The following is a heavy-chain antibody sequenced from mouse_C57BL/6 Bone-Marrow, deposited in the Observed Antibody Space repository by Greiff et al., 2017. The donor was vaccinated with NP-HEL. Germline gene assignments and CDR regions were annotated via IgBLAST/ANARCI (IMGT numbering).Heavy chain of an antibody. V-gene: IGHV1-18*01. Sequence: VQLKQSGPELVKPGASVKIPCKASGYTFTDYNMDWVKQSHGKSLEWIGDINPNNGGTIYNQKFKGKATLTVDKSSSTAYMELRSLTSEDTAVYYCARRGTTVVYFDYWGQGTTLTVSS. CDR1: GYTFTDYN. CDR3: ARRGTTVVYFDY. J-gene: IGHJ2*01. CDR2: INPNNGGT. D-gene: IGHD1-1*01.